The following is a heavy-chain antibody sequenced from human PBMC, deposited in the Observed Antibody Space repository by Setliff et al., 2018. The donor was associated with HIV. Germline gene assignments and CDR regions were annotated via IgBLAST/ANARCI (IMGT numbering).Heavy chain of an antibody. CDR1: GFTFSSYA. CDR3: VKARVDGDYYYYYYMDV. J-gene: IGHJ6*03. V-gene: IGHV3-23*01. D-gene: IGHD4-17*01. CDR2: ISGSGGST. Sequence: GGSLRLSCAASGFTFSSYAMSWVRQAPGKGLEWVSAISGSGGSTYYADSVKGRFTIPRDNSKNTLYLQMSSLRAEDTAVYYCVKARVDGDYYYYYYMDVWGKGTTVTVSS.